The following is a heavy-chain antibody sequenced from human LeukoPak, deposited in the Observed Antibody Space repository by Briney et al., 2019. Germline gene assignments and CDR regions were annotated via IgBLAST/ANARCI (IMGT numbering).Heavy chain of an antibody. D-gene: IGHD1-26*01. J-gene: IGHJ4*02. CDR1: GGSFSGYY. V-gene: IGHV4-34*01. CDR3: ARGSDSGSYPFDY. CDR2: INHSGST. Sequence: SETLSLTCAVYGGSFSGYYWSWIRQPPGKGLEWIGEINHSGSTNYNPSLKSRVTISVDTSKNQFSLKLSSVTAADTAVYYCARGSDSGSYPFDYWGQGTLVTVSS.